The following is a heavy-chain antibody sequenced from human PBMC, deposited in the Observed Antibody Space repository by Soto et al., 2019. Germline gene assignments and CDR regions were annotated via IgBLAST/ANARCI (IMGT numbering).Heavy chain of an antibody. CDR1: GFTFNNYW. J-gene: IGHJ5*02. Sequence: PGGSLRLSCATSGFTFNNYWMTWVRQAPGKGLEWVANIKQDGSEKYYVDSVKGRFTISRDNGKKSLYLQMNSLRAEDTAVYYCARPTSAYSIGWYNWFDPWGQGTLVTVSS. CDR2: IKQDGSEK. CDR3: ARPTSAYSIGWYNWFDP. V-gene: IGHV3-7*01. D-gene: IGHD6-19*01.